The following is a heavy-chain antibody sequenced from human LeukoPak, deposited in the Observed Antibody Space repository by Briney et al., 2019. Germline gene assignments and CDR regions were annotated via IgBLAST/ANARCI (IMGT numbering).Heavy chain of an antibody. D-gene: IGHD6-13*01. CDR1: GFTFSNYA. CDR3: AKKGIAAADTFDY. J-gene: IGHJ4*02. CDR2: VSGSGGST. V-gene: IGHV3-23*01. Sequence: GGSLRLSCTASGFTFSNYAMHWVRQAPGKGLEWVSAVSGSGGSTYYADSVKGRFTISRDNSKNTLYLQMNSLRAEDTAVYYCAKKGIAAADTFDYWGQGTLVTVSS.